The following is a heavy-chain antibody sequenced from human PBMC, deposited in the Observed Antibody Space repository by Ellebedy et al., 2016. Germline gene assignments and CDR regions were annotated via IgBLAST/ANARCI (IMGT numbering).Heavy chain of an antibody. V-gene: IGHV1-3*01. J-gene: IGHJ5*02. CDR3: ARAGILLWFGEPDP. D-gene: IGHD3-10*01. CDR2: INAGNGNT. Sequence: ASVKVSCKASGYTFTSYAMHWVRQAPGQRLEWMGWINAGNGNTKYSQKFQGRVTITRDTSASTAYMELSSLRSEDTAVYYCARAGILLWFGEPDPWGQGTLVTVSS. CDR1: GYTFTSYA.